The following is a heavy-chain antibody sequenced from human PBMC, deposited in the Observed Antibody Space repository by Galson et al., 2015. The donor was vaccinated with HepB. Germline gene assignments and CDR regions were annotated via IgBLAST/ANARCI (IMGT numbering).Heavy chain of an antibody. J-gene: IGHJ3*02. CDR2: ISAYNGNT. CDR1: GYTFTSYG. D-gene: IGHD3-9*01. CDR3: ARGFDGKKAFDI. V-gene: IGHV1-18*04. Sequence: SVKVSCKASGYTFTSYGISWVRQAPGQGLEWMGWISAYNGNTNYAQKLQGRVTMTTDTSTSTAYMELTSVTAADAAVYYCARGFDGKKAFDIWGQGTMVTVSS.